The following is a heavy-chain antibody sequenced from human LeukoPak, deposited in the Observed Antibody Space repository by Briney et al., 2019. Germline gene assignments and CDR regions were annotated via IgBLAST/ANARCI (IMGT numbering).Heavy chain of an antibody. J-gene: IGHJ4*02. CDR2: ISSSSSTI. CDR1: GFTVSSYS. CDR3: ARDTSDYYGSGSYSY. D-gene: IGHD3-10*01. V-gene: IGHV3-48*01. Sequence: GGSLRLPCAASGFTVSSYSMNWVRQAPGKGLEWVSYISSSSSTIYYADSVKGRFTISRDNAKNSLYLQMNSLRAEDTAVYYCARDTSDYYGSGSYSYWGQGTLVTVSS.